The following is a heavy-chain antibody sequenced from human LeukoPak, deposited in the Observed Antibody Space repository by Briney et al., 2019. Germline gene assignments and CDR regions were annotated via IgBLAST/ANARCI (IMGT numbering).Heavy chain of an antibody. J-gene: IGHJ4*02. Sequence: GGTLRLSCAASGFTFSSFWMDWVRQAPGKGLEWVANIKSDGSEKYYVGSVEGLFTISRDNAKNSLFLQMNGLRAEDTAVYYCARESAWARDSWGQGTLVTVSS. V-gene: IGHV3-7*01. CDR2: IKSDGSEK. CDR1: GFTFSSFW. D-gene: IGHD6-6*01. CDR3: ARESAWARDS.